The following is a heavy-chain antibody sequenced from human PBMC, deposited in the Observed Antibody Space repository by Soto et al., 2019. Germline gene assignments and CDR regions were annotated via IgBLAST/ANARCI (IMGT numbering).Heavy chain of an antibody. CDR1: GYTFTGYY. CDR3: ARKNWNYVYFDY. D-gene: IGHD1-7*01. Sequence: ASVKVSCKASGYTFTGYYMHWVRQAPGQGFEWMGWINPNSGGTNYAQKFQGWVTMTRDTSISTAYMELSRLRSDDTAVYNCARKNWNYVYFDYGGQETLVTFSS. J-gene: IGHJ4*02. V-gene: IGHV1-2*04. CDR2: INPNSGGT.